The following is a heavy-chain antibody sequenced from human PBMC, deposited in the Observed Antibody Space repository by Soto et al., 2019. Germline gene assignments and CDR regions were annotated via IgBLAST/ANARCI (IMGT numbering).Heavy chain of an antibody. J-gene: IGHJ4*02. V-gene: IGHV1-2*04. CDR2: INPNSGGT. CDR1: GYTFTVYY. Sequence: ASVKVSCKASGYTFTVYYMHWVRQAPGQGLEWMGWINPNSGGTNYAQKFQGWVTMTRDTSISTAYMELSRLRSDDTAVYYCARGSTYYYDSSGYYGLALLDYWGQGTLVTVSS. D-gene: IGHD3-22*01. CDR3: ARGSTYYYDSSGYYGLALLDY.